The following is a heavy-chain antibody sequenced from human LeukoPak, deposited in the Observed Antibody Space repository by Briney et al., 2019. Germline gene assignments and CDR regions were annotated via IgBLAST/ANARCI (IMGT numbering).Heavy chain of an antibody. Sequence: GGSLRLSCAASTFTFSSYWMSWVRQAPGRGLEWVANIGQDGSEKYYVDSVKGRFTISRDNAKNSLYLQMNSLRAEDTAVYYCAREVVVVAANSRFDPWGQGTLVTVSS. J-gene: IGHJ5*02. V-gene: IGHV3-7*01. CDR2: IGQDGSEK. CDR3: AREVVVVAANSRFDP. CDR1: TFTFSSYW. D-gene: IGHD2-15*01.